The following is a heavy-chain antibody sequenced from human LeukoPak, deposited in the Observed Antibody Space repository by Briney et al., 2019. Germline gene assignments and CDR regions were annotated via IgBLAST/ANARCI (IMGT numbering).Heavy chain of an antibody. CDR2: ISGSGGST. J-gene: IGHJ4*02. Sequence: GGSLRLSCAASGFTFSSYAMSWVRQAPGKGLEWVSAISGSGGSTYYADSVKGRFTISRDNSKNTLYLQMNSLRAEDTAVYYCARGPPILGVVTLDYWGQGTLATVSS. D-gene: IGHD3-3*01. CDR1: GFTFSSYA. CDR3: ARGPPILGVVTLDY. V-gene: IGHV3-23*01.